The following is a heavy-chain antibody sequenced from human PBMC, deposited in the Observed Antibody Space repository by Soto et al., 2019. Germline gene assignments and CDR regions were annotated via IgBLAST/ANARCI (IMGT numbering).Heavy chain of an antibody. J-gene: IGHJ3*01. CDR2: IYHTGTT. D-gene: IGHD3-10*01. CDR3: ASALVGAFDV. Sequence: PSETLSLTCAFSGGSVNNNHWWTWVRQPPGKGLEWIGEIYHTGTTNYNPSLKSRVTISLDKSNNRFSLNVNSVTAADMAVYYCASALVGAFDVWGQGTMVTVSS. CDR1: GGSVNNNHW. V-gene: IGHV4-4*02.